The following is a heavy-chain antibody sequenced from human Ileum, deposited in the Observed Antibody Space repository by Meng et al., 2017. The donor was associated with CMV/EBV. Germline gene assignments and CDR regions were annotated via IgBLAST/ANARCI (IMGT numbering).Heavy chain of an antibody. V-gene: IGHV3-53*01. CDR3: ARDGVDTGIEY. CDR1: GFIVSGNY. J-gene: IGHJ4*02. Sequence: LACAASGFIVSGNYMTWVRQAPGKGLEWVSVIYNGDIPFYKDSVKGRFTISRDNSKNTLYLEMNNLRVEDTGIYFCARDGVDTGIEYWGQGILVTVSS. D-gene: IGHD5-18*01. CDR2: IYNGDIP.